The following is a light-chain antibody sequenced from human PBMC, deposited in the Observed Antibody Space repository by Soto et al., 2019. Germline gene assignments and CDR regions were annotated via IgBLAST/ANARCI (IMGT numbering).Light chain of an antibody. CDR3: QSYDSGLGGYV. CDR2: GDS. V-gene: IGLV1-40*01. CDR1: SSNIGADYD. Sequence: QAVVTQPPSVSGAPGQRVIISCTGSSSNIGADYDVHWYVQLPGRAPQLLIYGDSNRPSGVPDRFSGSKSGSSASLAITGLQAEDEAEYYCQSYDSGLGGYVFGTGTKLTVL. J-gene: IGLJ1*01.